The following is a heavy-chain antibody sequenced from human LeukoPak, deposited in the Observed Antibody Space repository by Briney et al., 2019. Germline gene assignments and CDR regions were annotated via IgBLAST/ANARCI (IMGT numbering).Heavy chain of an antibody. Sequence: ASVKVSCKASGYTFTSYDINWVRQATRQGLEWMGWMNPNSGNTGYAQKFQGRVTMTRNTSISTAYMELSSLRSEDTAVYYCARGKIMFVGYYDSSVSLDYWGQGTLVTVSS. CDR3: ARGKIMFVGYYDSSVSLDY. V-gene: IGHV1-8*01. CDR2: MNPNSGNT. CDR1: GYTFTSYD. J-gene: IGHJ4*02. D-gene: IGHD3-22*01.